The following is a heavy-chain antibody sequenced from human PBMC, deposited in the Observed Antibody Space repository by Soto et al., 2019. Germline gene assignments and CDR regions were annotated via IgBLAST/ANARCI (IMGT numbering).Heavy chain of an antibody. CDR3: AREIRGSYYAVDY. D-gene: IGHD1-26*01. Sequence: PGGSLRLSCAASGFTFSSYNMNWFRQAPGKGLDWVSYISSSSSTIYYADSVKGRFTISRDNAKNSLYLQMNSLRDEDTAVYYCAREIRGSYYAVDYWGQGTLVTVSS. J-gene: IGHJ4*02. V-gene: IGHV3-48*02. CDR2: ISSSSSTI. CDR1: GFTFSSYN.